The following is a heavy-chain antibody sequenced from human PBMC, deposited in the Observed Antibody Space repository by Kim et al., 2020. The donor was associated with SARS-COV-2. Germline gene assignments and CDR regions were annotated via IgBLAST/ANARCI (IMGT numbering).Heavy chain of an antibody. J-gene: IGHJ4*02. D-gene: IGHD3-22*01. Sequence: SETLSLTCTVSGGSISSYYWSWIRQPPGKGLEWIGYIYYSGSTNYNPSLKSRVTISVDTSKNQFSLKLSSVTAADTAVYYCARAFDYYDSSGYYSEGLAIDYWGQGTLVTVSS. CDR1: GGSISSYY. CDR2: IYYSGST. V-gene: IGHV4-59*01. CDR3: ARAFDYYDSSGYYSEGLAIDY.